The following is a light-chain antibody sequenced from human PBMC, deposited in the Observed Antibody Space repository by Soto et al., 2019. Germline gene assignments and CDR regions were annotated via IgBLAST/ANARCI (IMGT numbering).Light chain of an antibody. CDR3: QVWDSDDSQVV. CDR1: NIRDKS. J-gene: IGLJ3*02. CDR2: DDT. V-gene: IGLV3-21*02. Sequence: SYELTQPPSVSVAPGQTATIPCGGNNIRDKSVHWYQQKPGQAPVLVVSDDTGRPLGFPERISGSNSGNVATLTFSRVEDGDEAAYYCQVWDSDDSQVVFGGGTKLTVL.